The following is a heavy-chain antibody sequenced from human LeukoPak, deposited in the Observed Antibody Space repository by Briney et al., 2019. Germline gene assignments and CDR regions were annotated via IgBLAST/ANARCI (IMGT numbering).Heavy chain of an antibody. V-gene: IGHV3-48*03. D-gene: IGHD6-13*01. Sequence: GGSLRLSCAASGFTFSNYEMNWVRQAPGKGQDWVAYITSSGDIIYYADSVKGRFTISRDNAKNSLYLQMNSLRAEDTAVYYCATTPQYSSSWYYAFDIWGQGTMVTVSS. CDR2: ITSSGDII. CDR3: ATTPQYSSSWYYAFDI. CDR1: GFTFSNYE. J-gene: IGHJ3*02.